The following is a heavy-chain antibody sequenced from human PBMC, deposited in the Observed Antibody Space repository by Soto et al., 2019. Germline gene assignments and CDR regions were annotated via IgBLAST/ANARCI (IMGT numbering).Heavy chain of an antibody. V-gene: IGHV4-59*01. CDR2: DYYIGKT. Sequence: PSETLSLTCTVSRGSISGYFWGWIRQPPGKGLEWIGYDYYIGKTNHNPSLKSRVTISVDTSKNQFYLNLTAVTAADTAVYYCARDLFGSLDYWGQGILVTISS. J-gene: IGHJ4*02. D-gene: IGHD3-16*01. CDR3: ARDLFGSLDY. CDR1: RGSISGYF.